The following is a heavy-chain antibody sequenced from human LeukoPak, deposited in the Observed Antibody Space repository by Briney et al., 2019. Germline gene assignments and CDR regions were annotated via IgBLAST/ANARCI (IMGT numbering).Heavy chain of an antibody. V-gene: IGHV1-18*04. CDR3: ARDRSYYYGSGSFYYGMDV. D-gene: IGHD3-10*01. CDR2: ISAYNGNT. Sequence: GASVKVSCKASGYTFTSYGISWVRQAPGQGLEWMGWISAYNGNTNYAQKLQGRVTMTTDTSTSTAYMELRSLRSDDTAVYYCARDRSYYYGSGSFYYGMDVWGKGTTVTVSS. CDR1: GYTFTSYG. J-gene: IGHJ6*04.